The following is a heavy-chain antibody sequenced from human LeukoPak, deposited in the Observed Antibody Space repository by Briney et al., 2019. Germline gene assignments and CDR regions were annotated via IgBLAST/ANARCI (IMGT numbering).Heavy chain of an antibody. D-gene: IGHD3-9*01. V-gene: IGHV3-9*03. CDR2: LTWNSGSI. CDR3: AKGKNYDILTGPDY. Sequence: GGSLRLSCAASGFTFDDYAMYWVRQAPGKGLEWVSGLTWNSGSIAYADSVKGRFTISRDNAKSSLYLQMNSLRAEDMALCYCAKGKNYDILTGPDYWGQGTLVTVSS. CDR1: GFTFDDYA. J-gene: IGHJ4*02.